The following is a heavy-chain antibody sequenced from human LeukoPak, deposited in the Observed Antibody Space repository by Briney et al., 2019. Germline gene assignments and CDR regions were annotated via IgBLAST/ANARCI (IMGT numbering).Heavy chain of an antibody. V-gene: IGHV1-2*02. Sequence: ASVKVSCKASGYTFTGYYMHWVRQAPGQGLEWMGWFSPNGGGTNYAQNFQDRATMTRDTSISTAYMELSRLRSDDTAVYYCATGNYSSGWYPLDYWGQGTLVTVSS. CDR2: FSPNGGGT. D-gene: IGHD6-19*01. J-gene: IGHJ4*02. CDR3: ATGNYSSGWYPLDY. CDR1: GYTFTGYY.